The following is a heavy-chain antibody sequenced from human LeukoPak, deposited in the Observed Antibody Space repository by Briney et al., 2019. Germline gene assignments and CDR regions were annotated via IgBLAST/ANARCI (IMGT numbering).Heavy chain of an antibody. Sequence: ASVKVSCKASGYTFTSYYMHWVRQAPGQGLEWMGIINPSGGSTSYAQKFQGRVTITRDTSTSTVYMELSSLRSEDTAVYYCARGETIVGATFSGTGFDYWGQGTLVTVSS. CDR2: INPSGGST. CDR1: GYTFTSYY. V-gene: IGHV1-46*01. D-gene: IGHD1-26*01. J-gene: IGHJ4*02. CDR3: ARGETIVGATFSGTGFDY.